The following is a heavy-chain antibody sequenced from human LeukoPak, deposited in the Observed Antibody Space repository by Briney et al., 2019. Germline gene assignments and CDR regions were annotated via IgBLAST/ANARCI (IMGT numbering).Heavy chain of an antibody. Sequence: SVKVSCKASGGTFSSYAISWVRQAPGQGLEWMGRIIPILGIANYAQKFQGRVTITADKSTSTAYMELSSLRSEDTAVYYCASDFRIAWLSPNYYYYGMDVWGQGTTVTVSS. V-gene: IGHV1-69*04. CDR2: IIPILGIA. D-gene: IGHD3-9*01. J-gene: IGHJ6*02. CDR1: GGTFSSYA. CDR3: ASDFRIAWLSPNYYYYGMDV.